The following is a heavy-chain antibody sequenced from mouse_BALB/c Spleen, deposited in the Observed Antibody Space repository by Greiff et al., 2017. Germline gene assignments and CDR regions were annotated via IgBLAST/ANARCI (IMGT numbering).Heavy chain of an antibody. D-gene: IGHD1-2*01. V-gene: IGHV7-3*02. CDR2: IRNKANGYTT. CDR3: ARESRHYYDY. CDR1: GFTFTDYY. J-gene: IGHJ2*01. Sequence: EVKLVESGGGLVQPGGSLRLSCATSGFTFTDYYMSWVRQPPGKALEWLGFIRNKANGYTTEYSASVKGRFTISRDNSQSILYLQMNTLRAEDSATYYCARESRHYYDYWGQGTTLTVSS.